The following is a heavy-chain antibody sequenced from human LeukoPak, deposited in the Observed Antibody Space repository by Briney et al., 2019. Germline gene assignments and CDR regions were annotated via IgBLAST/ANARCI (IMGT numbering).Heavy chain of an antibody. CDR1: GFTFNTYD. CDR2: ISYDGRNK. V-gene: IGHV3-30*18. D-gene: IGHD6-19*01. Sequence: GGFLRLSCAASGFTFNTYDMHWVRQAPGKGLEWVAVISYDGRNKYYADSVKGRFTISRDNSKNALFLQMNSLRAEDTALYYCANKGASGWRFDYWGQGTLVTVSS. CDR3: ANKGASGWRFDY. J-gene: IGHJ4*02.